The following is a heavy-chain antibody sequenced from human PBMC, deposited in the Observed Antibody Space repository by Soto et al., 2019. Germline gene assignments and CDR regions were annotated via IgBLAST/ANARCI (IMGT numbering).Heavy chain of an antibody. D-gene: IGHD6-19*01. CDR1: GGSISSGGYS. CDR2: IYHSGST. J-gene: IGHJ4*02. CDR3: ARVRSGWGIDY. Sequence: QLQLQESGSGLVKPSQTLSLTCAVSGGSISSGGYSWSWIRQQRGKGLEYIGYIYHSGSTYYNPSLKSRVTISVDRSKNQFSLKLSSVTAADTAVYYCARVRSGWGIDYWGQGTLVTVSS. V-gene: IGHV4-30-2*01.